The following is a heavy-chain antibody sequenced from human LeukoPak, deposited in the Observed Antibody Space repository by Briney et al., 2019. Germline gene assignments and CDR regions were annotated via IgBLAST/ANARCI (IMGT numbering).Heavy chain of an antibody. CDR3: VARGGWARFDY. Sequence: GGSLRLSCVASGFTFDTYSMNWIRQAPGKGLEWTSYITDDSKTMYYADSVKGRFTISRDNARNALYLQMNSLRGEDTAVYYCVARGGWARFDYWGQGTLVTVSS. CDR2: ITDDSKTM. CDR1: GFTFDTYS. J-gene: IGHJ4*02. D-gene: IGHD6-19*01. V-gene: IGHV3-48*04.